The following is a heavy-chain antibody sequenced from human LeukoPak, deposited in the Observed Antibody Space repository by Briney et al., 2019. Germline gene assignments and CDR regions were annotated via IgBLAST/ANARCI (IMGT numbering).Heavy chain of an antibody. CDR1: GYTFTGYY. J-gene: IGHJ4*02. D-gene: IGHD2-2*01. Sequence: RASVKVSCKASGYTFTGYYMHWVRQAPGQGLEWMGWINPNSGGTNYAQKFQGRVTMTRDTSISTAYMELSRLRSDDTAVYYCARDMIVVVPAARGEDYWGQGTLVTVSS. V-gene: IGHV1-2*02. CDR3: ARDMIVVVPAARGEDY. CDR2: INPNSGGT.